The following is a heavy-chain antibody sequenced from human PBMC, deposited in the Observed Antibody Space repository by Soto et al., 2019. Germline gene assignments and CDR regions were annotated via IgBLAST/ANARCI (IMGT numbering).Heavy chain of an antibody. J-gene: IGHJ4*02. D-gene: IGHD2-15*01. CDR2: IKQDGSEK. V-gene: IGHV3-7*01. CDR1: GFTFSSYW. Sequence: GGSLRLSCAASGFTFSSYWMSWVRQAPGKGLEWVANIKQDGSEKYYVDSVKGRFTISRDNAKNSLYLQMNSLRAEDTAVYYCARDRCGGSCYFDYWGQGTLVTVSS. CDR3: ARDRCGGSCYFDY.